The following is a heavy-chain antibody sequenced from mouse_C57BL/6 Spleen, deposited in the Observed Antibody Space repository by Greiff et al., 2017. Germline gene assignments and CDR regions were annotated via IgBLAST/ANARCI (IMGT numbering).Heavy chain of an antibody. CDR2: INPSSGYT. V-gene: IGHV1-7*01. Sequence: VQLQQSGAELAKPGASVKLSCKASGYTFTSYWMHWVKQRPGQGLEWIGYINPSSGYTKYNQKFKDQATLTADKSSSTAYMQLSSLTYADSAVYYCARGEDSSCYTDVWGTGTTVTVSS. J-gene: IGHJ1*03. CDR3: ARGEDSSCYTDV. CDR1: GYTFTSYW. D-gene: IGHD3-2*02.